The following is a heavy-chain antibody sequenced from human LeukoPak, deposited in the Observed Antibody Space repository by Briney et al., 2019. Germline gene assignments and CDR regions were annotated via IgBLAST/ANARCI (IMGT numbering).Heavy chain of an antibody. CDR2: IIPIFGTA. CDR3: ARSSNPRDYYGSGSYSGGLF. CDR1: GGTFSSYA. J-gene: IGHJ4*02. D-gene: IGHD3-10*01. Sequence: ASVKVSCKASGGTFSSYAISWVRQAPGQGLEWMGGIIPIFGTANYAQKFQGRVTITTDESTSTAYMELSSLRSEDTAVYYCARSSNPRDYYGSGSYSGGLFWGQGTLVTVSS. V-gene: IGHV1-69*05.